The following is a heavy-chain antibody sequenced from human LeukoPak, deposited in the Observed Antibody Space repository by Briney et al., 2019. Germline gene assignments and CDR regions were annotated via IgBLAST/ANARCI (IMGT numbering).Heavy chain of an antibody. J-gene: IGHJ4*02. D-gene: IGHD3-22*01. CDR2: IYYSGST. V-gene: IGHV4-59*08. Sequence: SETLSLTCTVSGGSISSYYWSWIRQPPGKGLEWIGYIYYSGSTNYNPSLKSRVTISVDTSKNQFSLKLSSVTAADTAVYYCARQGSYYYDSSGYYPLDYWGQGTLVTVSS. CDR3: ARQGSYYYDSSGYYPLDY. CDR1: GGSISSYY.